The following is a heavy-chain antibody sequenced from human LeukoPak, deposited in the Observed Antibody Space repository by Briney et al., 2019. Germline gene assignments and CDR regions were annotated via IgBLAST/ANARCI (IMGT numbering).Heavy chain of an antibody. Sequence: GESLKISCKGSGYSFTSYWIGWVRQMPGKGLEWMATIYPGDSDTRYSPSFQGQVTISADKSITTAYLQWSSLKASDTAMYYCARSSDSSGYYDYFDYWGQGSLVTVSS. J-gene: IGHJ4*02. CDR3: ARSSDSSGYYDYFDY. CDR1: GYSFTSYW. V-gene: IGHV5-51*01. CDR2: IYPGDSDT. D-gene: IGHD3-22*01.